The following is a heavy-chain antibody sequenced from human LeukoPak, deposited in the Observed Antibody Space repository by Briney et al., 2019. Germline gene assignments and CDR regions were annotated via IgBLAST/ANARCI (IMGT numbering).Heavy chain of an antibody. Sequence: GGSLRLSCAASGFTFSSYAMSWVRQAPGKGLEWVSAISGSGGSTYYADSVKGRFTISRDNSKSTLYLQMNSLRAEDTAVYYCAKDPCRYCSSTTLNYWGQGTLVTVSS. CDR3: AKDPCRYCSSTTLNY. V-gene: IGHV3-23*01. CDR1: GFTFSSYA. CDR2: ISGSGGST. J-gene: IGHJ4*02. D-gene: IGHD2-2*01.